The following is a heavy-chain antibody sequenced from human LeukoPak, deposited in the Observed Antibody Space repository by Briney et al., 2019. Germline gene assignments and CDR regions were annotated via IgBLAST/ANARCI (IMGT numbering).Heavy chain of an antibody. Sequence: GGSLRLSCAASGFTFDDYAMHWFRQGPGKGLEWVSLINENGDIAYYGDSVRGRFTVSRDNAKNSLYLQMNSLTTEDTALYYCAKARWEPNFDYWGQGTLVTVSS. CDR2: INENGDIA. J-gene: IGHJ4*02. CDR1: GFTFDDYA. D-gene: IGHD1-26*01. V-gene: IGHV3-43*02. CDR3: AKARWEPNFDY.